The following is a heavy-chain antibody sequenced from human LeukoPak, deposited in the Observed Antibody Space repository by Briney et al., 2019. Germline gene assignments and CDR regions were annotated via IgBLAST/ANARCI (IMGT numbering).Heavy chain of an antibody. V-gene: IGHV4-39*07. CDR3: ARDYPSIIAARPREGYFDY. J-gene: IGHJ4*02. CDR2: IYYSGST. CDR1: GGSISSSSYY. Sequence: SETLSLTCTVSGGSISSSSYYWGWIRQPPGKGLEWIGSIYYSGSTYYNPSLKSRVTISVDTSKNQFSLKLSSVTAADTAVYYCARDYPSIIAARPREGYFDYWGQGTLVTVSS. D-gene: IGHD6-6*01.